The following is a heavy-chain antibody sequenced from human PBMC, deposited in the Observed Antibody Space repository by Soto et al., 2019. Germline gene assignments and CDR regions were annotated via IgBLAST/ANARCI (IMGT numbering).Heavy chain of an antibody. CDR1: GGSISSYY. D-gene: IGHD1-26*01. J-gene: IGHJ1*01. V-gene: IGHV4-4*07. CDR2: IYTSGST. Sequence: QVQLQESGPGLVKPSETLSLTCTVSGGSISSYYWSWIRQPAGKGLEWIGRIYTSGSTNYNPSLKSRVTMSVDTSKNQFSLKLSSVTAADTAVYYCARDGWELARGTEYFQHWGQGTLVTVSS. CDR3: ARDGWELARGTEYFQH.